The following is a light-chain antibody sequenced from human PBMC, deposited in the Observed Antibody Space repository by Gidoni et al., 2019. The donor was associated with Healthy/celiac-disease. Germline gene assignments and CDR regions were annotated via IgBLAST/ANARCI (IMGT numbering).Light chain of an antibody. CDR3: CSYAGSSTYV. Sequence: QSALTQPASVSGSPGQSITLPCTGTSSDVGSYNLISWYQQHPGKAPKLMIYEGSKRPSGVSNRFSGSKSGNTASLTISGLQAEDEADYYCCSYAGSSTYVFGTGTKVTV. V-gene: IGLV2-23*01. CDR2: EGS. CDR1: SSDVGSYNL. J-gene: IGLJ1*01.